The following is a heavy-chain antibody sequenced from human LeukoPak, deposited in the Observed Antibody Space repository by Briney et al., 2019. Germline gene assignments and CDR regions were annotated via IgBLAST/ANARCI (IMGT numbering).Heavy chain of an antibody. J-gene: IGHJ6*02. CDR3: ARDRVVTPQYYYYGMDV. V-gene: IGHV1-46*01. CDR2: INPSGGST. CDR1: GYTFTSYY. D-gene: IGHD4-23*01. Sequence: VASVKVSCKASGYTFTSYYMHWVRQAPGQGLEWMGIINPSGGSTSYAQKFQGRVTMTRDTSTSTVYMEQSSLRSEDTAVYYCARDRVVTPQYYYYGMDVWGQGTTVTVSS.